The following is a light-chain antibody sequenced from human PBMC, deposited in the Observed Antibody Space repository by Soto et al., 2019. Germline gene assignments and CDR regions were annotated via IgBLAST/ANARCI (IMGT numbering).Light chain of an antibody. CDR3: QQRHSWVT. CDR2: DAS. CDR1: QSVSTY. V-gene: IGKV3-11*01. Sequence: EIVLTQSPATLSLSPGERATLSCRASQSVSTYLAWFQQKPGQAPRLLIYDASTRATGIPARFSGSGSGTDFTLTISMLEPEDFAIYYCQQRHSWVTFGQRTRLEIK. J-gene: IGKJ5*01.